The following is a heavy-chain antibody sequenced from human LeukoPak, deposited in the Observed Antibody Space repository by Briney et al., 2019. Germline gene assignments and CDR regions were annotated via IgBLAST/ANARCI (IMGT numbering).Heavy chain of an antibody. D-gene: IGHD2-2*02. V-gene: IGHV4-30-4*01. Sequence: PSETLSLTCTVSGGSLSSGDYYWSWTRQPPGKGLEWLGYIYYSGSTYYNPSLKSRVTISVDTSKNQFSLKLSSVTAADTAVYYCARVGYCSSTSCYMSTDYYYYGMDVWGQGTTVTVSS. J-gene: IGHJ6*02. CDR3: ARVGYCSSTSCYMSTDYYYYGMDV. CDR1: GGSLSSGDYY. CDR2: IYYSGST.